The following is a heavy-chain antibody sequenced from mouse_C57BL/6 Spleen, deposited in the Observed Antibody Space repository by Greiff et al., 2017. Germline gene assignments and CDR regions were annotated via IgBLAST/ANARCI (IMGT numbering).Heavy chain of an antibody. CDR1: GFTFSDYG. CDR3: ARKATDTFYWFAY. CDR2: ISSGSSTI. Sequence: EVKLQESGGGLVKPGGSLKLSCAASGFTFSDYGMHWVRQAPEKGLEWVAYISSGSSTIYYADTVKGRFTISRDNAKNTLFLQMTSLRSEDTAMYYCARKATDTFYWFAYWGQGTLVTVSA. V-gene: IGHV5-17*01. J-gene: IGHJ3*01.